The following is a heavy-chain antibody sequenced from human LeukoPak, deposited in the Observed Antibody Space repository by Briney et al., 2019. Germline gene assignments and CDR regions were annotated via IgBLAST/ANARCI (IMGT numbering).Heavy chain of an antibody. J-gene: IGHJ4*02. CDR3: TRGYCSGGSCYTGDY. V-gene: IGHV3-49*04. D-gene: IGHD2-15*01. CDR1: GFTFSSYG. Sequence: GGSLRLSCAASGFTFSSYGMSWVRQAPGKGLEWVGFIRSKAYGGTTEYAASVKGRFTISRDDSKSIAYLQMNSLKTEDTAVYYCTRGYCSGGSCYTGDYWGQGTLVTVSS. CDR2: IRSKAYGGTT.